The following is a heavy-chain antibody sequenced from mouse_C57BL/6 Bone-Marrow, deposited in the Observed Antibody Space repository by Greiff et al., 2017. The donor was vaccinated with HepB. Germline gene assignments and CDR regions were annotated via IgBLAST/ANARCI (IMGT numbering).Heavy chain of an antibody. J-gene: IGHJ2*01. D-gene: IGHD1-1*01. CDR2: IYPRSGNT. V-gene: IGHV1-81*01. Sequence: QVQLQQSGAELARPGASVKLSCKASGYTFTSYGISWVKQRTGQGLEWIGEIYPRSGNTYYNEKFKGKATLTADKSSSTAYMELRSLTSEDSAVYFCARLEDYYGSRTRFDYWGQGTTLTFSS. CDR3: ARLEDYYGSRTRFDY. CDR1: GYTFTSYG.